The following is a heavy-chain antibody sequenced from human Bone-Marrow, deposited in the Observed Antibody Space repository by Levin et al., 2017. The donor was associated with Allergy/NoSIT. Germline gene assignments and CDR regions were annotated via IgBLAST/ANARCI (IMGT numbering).Heavy chain of an antibody. CDR1: GYSFSTYW. CDR3: ARGHLGVRKFDF. J-gene: IGHJ4*02. V-gene: IGHV5-51*01. Sequence: GESLKISCKGSGYSFSTYWIAWVRQMPGKGLELVGTIYPDDSDTRYSPSFQGQVTISADKSISTVYLQWSSLKASDTATYFCARGHLGVRKFDFWGQGTLVTVSS. CDR2: IYPDDSDT. D-gene: IGHD3-16*01.